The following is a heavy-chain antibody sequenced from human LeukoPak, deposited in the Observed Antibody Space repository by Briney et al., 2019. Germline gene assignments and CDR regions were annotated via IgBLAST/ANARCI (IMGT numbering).Heavy chain of an antibody. D-gene: IGHD6-13*01. CDR2: ISSSGSTI. CDR3: AKLGPYSSSWFEYFQH. V-gene: IGHV3-48*03. J-gene: IGHJ1*01. Sequence: GGSLRLSCAASGFTFSSYEMNWVRQAPGKGLEWVSYISSSGSTIYYADSVKGRFTISRDNAKNSLYLQMNSLRAEDTAVYYCAKLGPYSSSWFEYFQHWGQGTLVTVSS. CDR1: GFTFSSYE.